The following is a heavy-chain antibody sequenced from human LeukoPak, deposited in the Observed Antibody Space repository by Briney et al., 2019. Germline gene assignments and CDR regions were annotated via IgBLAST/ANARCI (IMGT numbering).Heavy chain of an antibody. V-gene: IGHV3-48*01. J-gene: IGHJ6*03. CDR3: ARDQTKWEPLRRRDYYYMDV. D-gene: IGHD1-26*01. CDR1: GFTFSSHS. CDR2: ISSGSTAM. Sequence: PGGSLRLSCAASGFTFSSHSMHWVRQAPGKGLEWISYISSGSTAMYYADSVRGRFTISRDNARNSLYLQMNSLRAEDTAVYYCARDQTKWEPLRRRDYYYMDVWGKGTTVTVSS.